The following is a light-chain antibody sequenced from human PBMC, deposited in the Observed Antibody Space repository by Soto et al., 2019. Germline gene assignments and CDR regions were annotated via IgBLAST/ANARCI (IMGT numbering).Light chain of an antibody. CDR1: QSISSW. J-gene: IGKJ3*01. Sequence: DIPMTQSPYTLSASVGDRVTITCRASQSISSWLAWYQQKPGKAPKLLIYDASSLKSGVPSRFSGSGSGTEFTLNISIMQPDDFATDYCQQYNSWLRLIAFGPGTKVEIK. CDR2: DAS. V-gene: IGKV1-5*01. CDR3: QQYNSWLRLIA.